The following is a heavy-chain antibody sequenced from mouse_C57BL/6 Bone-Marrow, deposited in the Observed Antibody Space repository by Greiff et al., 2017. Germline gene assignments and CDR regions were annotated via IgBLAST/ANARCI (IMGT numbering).Heavy chain of an antibody. CDR1: GYTFPSSW. CDR2: IYPGSGST. D-gene: IGHD3-2*02. Sequence: VQLQQPGAELVKPGASVKMYCKASGYTFPSSWITWVKQRPGQGLEWIGDIYPGSGSTTYNGQFKSKATLTVDTSSSTAYMQLSSLTSEDSAVYYCAREDSSGYCFYYWSQGTTLTVTS. J-gene: IGHJ2*01. CDR3: AREDSSGYCFYY. V-gene: IGHV1-55*01.